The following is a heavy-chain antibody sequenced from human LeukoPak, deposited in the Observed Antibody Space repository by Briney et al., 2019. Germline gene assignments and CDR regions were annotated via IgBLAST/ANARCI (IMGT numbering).Heavy chain of an antibody. J-gene: IGHJ4*02. CDR3: GRCGYSSSWYCAGFDY. CDR2: IYYSGST. Sequence: RPSQTLFLTCTVSGGSISSGGYYWSWIRQHPGKGLEWIGYIYYSGSTYYNPSLKSRVTISVDTSKNQFSLKLSSVTAADTAVYYCGRCGYSSSWYCAGFDYWGQRTLVTLSS. V-gene: IGHV4-31*03. D-gene: IGHD6-13*01. CDR1: GGSISSGGYY.